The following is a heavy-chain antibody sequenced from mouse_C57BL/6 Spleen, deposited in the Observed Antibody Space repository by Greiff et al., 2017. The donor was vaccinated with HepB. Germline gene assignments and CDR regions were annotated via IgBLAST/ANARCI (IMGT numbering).Heavy chain of an antibody. V-gene: IGHV1-64*01. J-gene: IGHJ4*01. CDR3: ARDITTDHYYAMDY. CDR1: GYTFTSYW. Sequence: QVQLKQPGAELVKPGASVKLSCKASGYTFTSYWMHWVKQRPGQGLEWIGMIHPNSGSTNYNEKFKSKATLTVDKSSSTAYMQLSSLTSEYSAVYCCARDITTDHYYAMDYWGQGTSVTVSS. CDR2: IHPNSGST. D-gene: IGHD1-1*01.